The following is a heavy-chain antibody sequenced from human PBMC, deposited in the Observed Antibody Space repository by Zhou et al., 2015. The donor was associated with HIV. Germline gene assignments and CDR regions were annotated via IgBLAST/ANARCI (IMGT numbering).Heavy chain of an antibody. V-gene: IGHV1-69*06. J-gene: IGHJ5*02. CDR1: GGTFSSYA. CDR2: IIPIFGTA. Sequence: QVQLVQSGAEVKKPGSSVKVSCKASGGTFSSYAISWVRQAPGQGLEWMGGIIPIFGTANYAQKFQGRVTITRDTSAATAYMELSSLRSEDTAVYYCARVPSAMGWFDPWGQGTLVTVSS. D-gene: IGHD2-2*01. CDR3: ARVPSAMGWFDP.